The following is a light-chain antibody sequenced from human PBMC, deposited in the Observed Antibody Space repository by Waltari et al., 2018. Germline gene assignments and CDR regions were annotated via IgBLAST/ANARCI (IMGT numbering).Light chain of an antibody. CDR2: QDS. CDR1: KLGDKY. Sequence: SYELTQPPSVSVSPGQTASITCSGDKLGDKYTCWYQQKPGQSPVLVIYQDSKRPSGVPERLSGSNSGNTATLTIGGTQAMDEADYYCQAWDSSTVVFGGGTKLTVL. CDR3: QAWDSSTVV. V-gene: IGLV3-1*01. J-gene: IGLJ2*01.